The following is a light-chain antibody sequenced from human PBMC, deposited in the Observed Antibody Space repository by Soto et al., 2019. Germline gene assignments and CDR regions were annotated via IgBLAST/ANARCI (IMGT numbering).Light chain of an antibody. Sequence: DIQMTQSPSTLSASVGDRVAITCRASQSISTYLAWYQQKPGKAPKLLIYKASGLESGVPSRFSGSGSGTEFTLTINGLQPDDFATYYCQQYNTFWTFGQGTKVDIK. CDR2: KAS. J-gene: IGKJ1*01. V-gene: IGKV1-5*03. CDR1: QSISTY. CDR3: QQYNTFWT.